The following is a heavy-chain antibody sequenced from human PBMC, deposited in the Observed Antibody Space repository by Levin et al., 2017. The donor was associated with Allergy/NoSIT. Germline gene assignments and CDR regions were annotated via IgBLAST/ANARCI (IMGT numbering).Heavy chain of an antibody. CDR3: TTSVATLGLDY. J-gene: IGHJ4*02. V-gene: IGHV5-51*01. CDR1: GYVFTRYW. D-gene: IGHD5/OR15-5a*01. CDR2: IFPDDSET. Sequence: GESLKISCKASGYVFTRYWIGWVRQMPGKGLELMGIIFPDDSETKYSPSFQGQVTLSADKSISTAYLPWRSLKASDTAVFYCTTSVATLGLDYWGQGTTVTVSS.